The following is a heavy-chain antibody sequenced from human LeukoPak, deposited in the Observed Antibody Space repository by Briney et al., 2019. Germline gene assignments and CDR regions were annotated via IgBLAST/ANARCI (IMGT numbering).Heavy chain of an antibody. Sequence: SETLSLTCAVYGGSFSGYYWSWIRQPPGKGLEWIGYIYYSGSTNYNPSLKSRVTISVDTSKNQFSLKLSSVTPADTAVYYCARVGGDYDPYYYYYCMDVWGQGTTVTVSS. J-gene: IGHJ6*02. V-gene: IGHV4-59*01. D-gene: IGHD4-17*01. CDR1: GGSFSGYY. CDR3: ARVGGDYDPYYYYYCMDV. CDR2: IYYSGST.